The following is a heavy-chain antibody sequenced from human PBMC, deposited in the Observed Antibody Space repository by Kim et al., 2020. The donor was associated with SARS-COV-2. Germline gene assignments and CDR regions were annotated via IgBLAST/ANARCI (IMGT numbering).Heavy chain of an antibody. D-gene: IGHD3-16*01. Sequence: GGSLRLSCVVSGSAFSRYSMSWVRQAPGKGLEWVANINQDGSEKYYVDSVKGRFTISRDDAKNSLYLQMNSLRAEDTAVYYCATGRGSMDVWGQGTTVTVSS. CDR3: ATGRGSMDV. CDR2: INQDGSEK. V-gene: IGHV3-7*01. J-gene: IGHJ6*02. CDR1: GSAFSRYS.